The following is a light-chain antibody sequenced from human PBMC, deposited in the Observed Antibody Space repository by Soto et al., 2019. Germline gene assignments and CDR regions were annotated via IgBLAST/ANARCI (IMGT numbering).Light chain of an antibody. J-gene: IGLJ3*02. CDR3: LVYGRGGTLM. CDR1: SSDVGGYDY. V-gene: IGLV2-14*01. CDR2: EVN. Sequence: SALTQPASVSGSPGQSITISCTGSSSDVGGYDYVSWYQQHPGKAPKLMIYEVNDRPSGISNRFSGSKSGNTASLTISGLQPEDDADYYYLVYGRGGTLMFGGGTKLTVL.